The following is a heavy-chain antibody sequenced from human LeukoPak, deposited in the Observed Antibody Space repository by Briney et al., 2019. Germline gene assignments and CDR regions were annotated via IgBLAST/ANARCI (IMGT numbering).Heavy chain of an antibody. CDR1: GFAFSAYE. V-gene: IGHV3-48*03. Sequence: GGSLRLSCAATGFAFSAYEMNWVRQAPGKGLEWVAYSSGSDTTIYYADSVKGRFVISRDNARSSLYLQMNSLRAEDTAPYCCTTLGYHLDSWGQGTLVTVSS. J-gene: IGHJ4*02. CDR3: TTLGYHLDS. CDR2: SSGSDTTI. D-gene: IGHD3-22*01.